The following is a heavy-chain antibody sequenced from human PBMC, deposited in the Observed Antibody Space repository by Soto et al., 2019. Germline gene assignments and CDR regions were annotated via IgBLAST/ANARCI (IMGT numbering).Heavy chain of an antibody. CDR3: AKSMYNWNDGFFDY. D-gene: IGHD1-1*01. Sequence: QVQLVESGGGVVQPGRSLRLSCAASGFTFSSYGMHWVRQAPGKGLEWVAIISYDGINKYYANSVKGRFTISRDNSKTTLYLQMNSPRAEDTAVYYCAKSMYNWNDGFFDYWGQGTLVTVSS. J-gene: IGHJ4*02. CDR2: ISYDGINK. V-gene: IGHV3-30*18. CDR1: GFTFSSYG.